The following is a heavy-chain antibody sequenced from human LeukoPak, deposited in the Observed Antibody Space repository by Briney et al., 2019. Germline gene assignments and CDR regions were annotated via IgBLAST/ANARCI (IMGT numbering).Heavy chain of an antibody. CDR2: IYTSGST. Sequence: KPSETLSLTCTVSGVSISSYYWSWIRQPPGKGLEWIGYIYTSGSTNYNPSLKSRVTISVDTSKNQFSLKLSSVTAADTAVYYCARLIPLRDWGQGTLVTVSS. D-gene: IGHD2-8*01. CDR3: ARLIPLRD. CDR1: GVSISSYY. J-gene: IGHJ4*02. V-gene: IGHV4-4*09.